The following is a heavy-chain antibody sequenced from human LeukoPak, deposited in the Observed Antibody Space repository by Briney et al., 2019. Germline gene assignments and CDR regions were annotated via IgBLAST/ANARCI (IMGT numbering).Heavy chain of an antibody. Sequence: GGSLRLSSVASGFTFRSYWMSWVRQAPGKGLEWVADIKQDGSEKYYLDSVKGRFTISRDNAKNSLYLQMNSLRAEDTAVYYCARDYEAGCTSTTCYDRFDYWGQGTLVTVSS. CDR3: ARDYEAGCTSTTCYDRFDY. J-gene: IGHJ4*02. D-gene: IGHD2-2*01. V-gene: IGHV3-7*01. CDR2: IKQDGSEK. CDR1: GFTFRSYW.